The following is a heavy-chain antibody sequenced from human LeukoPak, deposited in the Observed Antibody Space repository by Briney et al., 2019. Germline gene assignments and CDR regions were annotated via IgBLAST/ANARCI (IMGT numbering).Heavy chain of an antibody. V-gene: IGHV1-18*01. J-gene: IGHJ4*02. CDR3: AREMATIKFAY. CDR2: ISAYNGNT. D-gene: IGHD5-24*01. CDR1: GYTFTSYG. Sequence: ASVKVSCKASGYTFTSYGISWVRQAPGQGLEWMGWISAYNGNTNYAQKLQGRITMTTDTSTSTAYIELRSLRSDDTPVYYCAREMATIKFAYWGQGTLVTVSS.